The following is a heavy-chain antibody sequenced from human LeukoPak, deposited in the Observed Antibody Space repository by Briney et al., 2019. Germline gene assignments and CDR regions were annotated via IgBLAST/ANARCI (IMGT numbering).Heavy chain of an antibody. J-gene: IGHJ3*02. D-gene: IGHD2-2*01. Sequence: SVKVSCKASGYTFTGYYMHWVRQAPGQGLEWMGGIIPIFGTANYAQKFQGRVTITADESTSTAYMELSSLRSEDTAVYYCARDRYCSSTSCYHDAFDIWGQGTMVTVSS. CDR2: IIPIFGTA. CDR3: ARDRYCSSTSCYHDAFDI. V-gene: IGHV1-69*13. CDR1: GYTFTGYY.